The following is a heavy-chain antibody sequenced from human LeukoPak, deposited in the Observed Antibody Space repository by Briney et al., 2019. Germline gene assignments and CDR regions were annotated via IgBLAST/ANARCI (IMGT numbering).Heavy chain of an antibody. V-gene: IGHV4-34*01. CDR3: ARDIVASFYMDV. Sequence: SETLSLTCAVYGGSFSGYYWSWIRQPPGKGLEWIGEINYSGSTNYNPSLKIRVTISVDTSKNQFSLKLSSVTAADTAVYYCARDIVASFYMDVWGKGTTVTVSS. CDR1: GGSFSGYY. CDR2: INYSGST. D-gene: IGHD5-12*01. J-gene: IGHJ6*03.